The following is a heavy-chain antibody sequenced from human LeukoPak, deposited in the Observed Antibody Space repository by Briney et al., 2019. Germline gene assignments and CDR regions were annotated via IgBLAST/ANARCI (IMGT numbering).Heavy chain of an antibody. V-gene: IGHV1-69*04. CDR3: ARENGDYVVDY. D-gene: IGHD4-17*01. CDR1: GGTFSSYA. CDR2: IIPILGIA. Sequence: WASVKVSCKASGGTFSSYAISWVRQAPGQGLEWMGRIIPILGIANYAQKFQGRVTITADKSTSTAYMELSSLRSEGTAVYYCARENGDYVVDYWGQGTLVTVSS. J-gene: IGHJ4*02.